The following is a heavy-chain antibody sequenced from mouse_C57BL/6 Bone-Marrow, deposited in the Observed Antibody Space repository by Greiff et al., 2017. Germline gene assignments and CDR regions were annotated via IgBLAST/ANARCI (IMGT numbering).Heavy chain of an antibody. CDR3: ARSYYGSSSYYFDY. V-gene: IGHV1-76*01. J-gene: IGHJ2*01. CDR1: GYTFTDYY. Sequence: SGAELVRPGASVKLSCKASGYTFTDYYINWVKQRPGQGLEWIARIYPGSGNTYYNEKFKGKATLTAEKSSSTAYMQLSSLTSEDSAVYFCARSYYGSSSYYFDYWGQGTTLTVSS. D-gene: IGHD1-1*01. CDR2: IYPGSGNT.